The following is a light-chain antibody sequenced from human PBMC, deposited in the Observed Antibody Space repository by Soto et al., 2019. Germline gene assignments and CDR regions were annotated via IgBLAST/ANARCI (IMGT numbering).Light chain of an antibody. CDR3: SSYTSSNTYV. V-gene: IGLV2-14*03. CDR2: DVS. Sequence: QSVLTQPASVSGSPGQSITISCTETISDVSGYNFVSWYQQYPGKAPKLMIYDVSNRPSGVSNRFSGSKSGNTASLTISGLQAEDEADYYCSSYTSSNTYVFGAGTKVTVL. CDR1: ISDVSGYNF. J-gene: IGLJ1*01.